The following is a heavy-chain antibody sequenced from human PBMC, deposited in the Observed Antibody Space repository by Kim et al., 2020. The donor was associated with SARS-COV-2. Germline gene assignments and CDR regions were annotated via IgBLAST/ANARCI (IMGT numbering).Heavy chain of an antibody. Sequence: GGSLRLSCAASGFTFSNYAMSWVRQAPGKGLEWVSGISGSGSNTYYADSVKGRFTISRDESKNTVYLQMNSLRAEDTAEYYCAKGFSSGRFYFAFDVWGQGTMVTVSS. CDR3: AKGFSSGRFYFAFDV. D-gene: IGHD3-3*01. J-gene: IGHJ3*01. CDR2: ISGSGSNT. V-gene: IGHV3-23*01. CDR1: GFTFSNYA.